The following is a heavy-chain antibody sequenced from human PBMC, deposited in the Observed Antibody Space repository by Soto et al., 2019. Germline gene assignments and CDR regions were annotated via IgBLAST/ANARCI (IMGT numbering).Heavy chain of an antibody. Sequence: QVQLVQSGAEVKKPGASVKVSCKASGYTFTNFGISWVRQAPGQGLEWMGWISAYNGNTNYAQKCQGRVTMPTDTAMRTAYMEVRSLRFDAPAVYYCARGGSPIDSCGQGTQVSVSS. CDR3: ARGGSPIDS. CDR1: GYTFTNFG. CDR2: ISAYNGNT. D-gene: IGHD3-16*01. V-gene: IGHV1-18*01. J-gene: IGHJ4*02.